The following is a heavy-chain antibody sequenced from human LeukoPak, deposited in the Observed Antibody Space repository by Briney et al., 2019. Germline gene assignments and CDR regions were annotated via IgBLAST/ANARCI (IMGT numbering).Heavy chain of an antibody. D-gene: IGHD3-3*01. CDR2: LSGSGGST. CDR1: GFTFSSYA. Sequence: GGSLRLSCAASGFTFSSYAMSWVRQAPGKGLEWVSALSGSGGSTYYADSVKGRFTISRDNSKNTLYLQMNSLRAEDTAVYYCANSIMIFGVVIPYSFDYWGQGTLVTVSS. CDR3: ANSIMIFGVVIPYSFDY. J-gene: IGHJ4*02. V-gene: IGHV3-23*01.